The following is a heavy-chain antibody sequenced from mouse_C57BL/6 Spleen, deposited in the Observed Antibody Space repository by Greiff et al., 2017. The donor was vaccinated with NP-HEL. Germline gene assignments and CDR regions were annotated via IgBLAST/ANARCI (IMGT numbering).Heavy chain of an antibody. CDR2: IYPGDGDT. CDR1: GYAFRSYW. J-gene: IGHJ4*01. CDR3: ARSVTPPYYAMDY. Sequence: QVQLQQSGAELVKPGASVKISCKASGYAFRSYWMNWVKQRPGKGLEWIGQIYPGDGDTNYNGKFKGKATLTADQSSSTAYMQLSSLTSEDSAVYFCARSVTPPYYAMDYWGQGTSVTVSS. V-gene: IGHV1-80*01. D-gene: IGHD2-1*01.